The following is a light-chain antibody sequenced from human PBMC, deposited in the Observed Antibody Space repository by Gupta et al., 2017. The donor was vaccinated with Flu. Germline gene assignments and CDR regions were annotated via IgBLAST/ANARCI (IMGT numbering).Light chain of an antibody. J-gene: IGLJ2*01. CDR3: QAWDRSPVV. CDR1: ELGDKF. CDR2: QDS. Sequence: DELTQPPSVSVSPGQTARITCSGDELGDKFVSWYQQKPGQSPVLVIHQDSKRPSGIPGRFSGSYSGNTATLTIRGTQAMDEADYYCQAWDRSPVVFGGGTKLTVL. V-gene: IGLV3-1*01.